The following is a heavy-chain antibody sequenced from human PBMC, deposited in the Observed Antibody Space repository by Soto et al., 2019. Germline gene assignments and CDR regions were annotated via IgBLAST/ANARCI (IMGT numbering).Heavy chain of an antibody. J-gene: IGHJ4*02. CDR3: ASSIN. CDR1: GFPFSSYG. V-gene: IGHV3-33*01. Sequence: QVQLVESGGGVVQPGRSLRLSCAASGFPFSSYGMHWVRQAPGKGLDWVAVIWYHGTNKDYADSVKGRFTISRDNSKNTLFLQMNNLRVDDTAVYYCASSINWGQGTLVTVSS. CDR2: IWYHGTNK.